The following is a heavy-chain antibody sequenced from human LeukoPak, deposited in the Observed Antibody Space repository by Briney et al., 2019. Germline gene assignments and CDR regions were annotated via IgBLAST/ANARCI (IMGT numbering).Heavy chain of an antibody. V-gene: IGHV3-33*01. D-gene: IGHD6-13*01. CDR2: LWFDGSHK. J-gene: IGHJ4*02. CDR1: GFTFSSYG. CDR3: ARDAGSSWYPQFDS. Sequence: PGRSLRLSCAASGFTFSSYGMHWVRQAPGKGLEWVPVLWFDGSHKYYADSVKGRFTISRDNSKNTLYLQMNSLRADDTAVYYCARDAGSSWYPQFDSWGQGTLVTVSS.